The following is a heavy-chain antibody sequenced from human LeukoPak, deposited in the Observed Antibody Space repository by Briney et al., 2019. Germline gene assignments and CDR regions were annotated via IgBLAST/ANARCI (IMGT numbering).Heavy chain of an antibody. CDR1: GGSFSGYY. V-gene: IGHV4-34*01. CDR2: IYYSGST. J-gene: IGHJ4*02. Sequence: SETLSLTCAVYGGSFSGYYWSWIRQPPGKGLEWIGSIYYSGSTYYNPSLKSRVTISVDTSKNQFSLKLSSVTAADTAVYYCARDFEGKKDYWGQGTLVTVSS. CDR3: ARDFEGKKDY.